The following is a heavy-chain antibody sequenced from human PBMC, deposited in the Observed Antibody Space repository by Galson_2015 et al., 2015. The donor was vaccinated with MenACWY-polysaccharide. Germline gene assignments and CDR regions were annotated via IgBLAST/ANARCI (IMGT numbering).Heavy chain of an antibody. CDR1: GFTFSSYA. Sequence: SLRLSCAASGFTFSSYAMHWVRQAPGKGLEWVAVISYDGSNKYYADSVKGRFTISRDNSKNTLYLQMNSLRAEDTAVYYCARDLGLRLIVVVITGFDYRGQGTLVTVSS. CDR2: ISYDGSNK. J-gene: IGHJ4*02. CDR3: ARDLGLRLIVVVITGFDY. V-gene: IGHV3-30-3*01. D-gene: IGHD3-22*01.